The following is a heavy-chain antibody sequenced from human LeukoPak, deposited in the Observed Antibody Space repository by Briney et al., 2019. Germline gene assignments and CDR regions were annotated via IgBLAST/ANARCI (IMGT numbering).Heavy chain of an antibody. CDR1: GGSISSSSYY. CDR2: IYYSGST. CDR3: ASTLHENSSGWYNEFRWFDP. V-gene: IGHV4-39*07. Sequence: SETLSLTCTVSGGSISSSSYYWGWIRQPPGKGLEWIGSIYYSGSTYYNPSLKSRVTISVDTSKNQFSLKLSSVTAADTAVYYCASTLHENSSGWYNEFRWFDPWGQGTLVTVSS. D-gene: IGHD6-19*01. J-gene: IGHJ5*02.